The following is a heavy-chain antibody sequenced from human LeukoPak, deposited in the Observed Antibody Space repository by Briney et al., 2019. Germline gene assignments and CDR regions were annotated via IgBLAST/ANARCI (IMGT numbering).Heavy chain of an antibody. CDR1: GFTFSSYW. D-gene: IGHD1-7*01. V-gene: IGHV3-7*01. CDR3: ARDSPYNWNYDASAFDI. J-gene: IGHJ3*02. Sequence: PGGSLRLSCAASGFTFSSYWMSWVRQAPGKGLEWVANIKQDGSEKYYVDSVKGRFTISRDNAKTSLYLQMNSLRAEDTAVYYCARDSPYNWNYDASAFDIWGQGTMVTVSS. CDR2: IKQDGSEK.